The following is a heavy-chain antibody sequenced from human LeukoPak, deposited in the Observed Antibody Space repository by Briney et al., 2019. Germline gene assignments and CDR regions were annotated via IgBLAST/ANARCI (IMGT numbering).Heavy chain of an antibody. CDR1: GGSLSTYY. CDR3: ARRTSSNYVDF. J-gene: IGHJ4*02. D-gene: IGHD4-11*01. Sequence: PSETLSLTCTVSGGSLSTYYWSWIRQPPGKELQWIGYIFYTGSTNYNPSLNSRVTISVDTSKNQFSLRLSSVTAADTAVYYCARRTSSNYVDFWGQGALVTVSS. V-gene: IGHV4-59*01. CDR2: IFYTGST.